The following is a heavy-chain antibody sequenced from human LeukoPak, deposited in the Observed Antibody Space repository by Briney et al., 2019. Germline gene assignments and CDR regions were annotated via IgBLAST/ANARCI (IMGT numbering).Heavy chain of an antibody. V-gene: IGHV3-23*01. CDR1: GFPFSSYA. Sequence: GGSLRLSCAASGFPFSSYAMSWVRQAAGKGLEWVSGLSGSGTSTYYADSVKGRFTISRDNSKNTLYLQMNSLRAEDTAVYYCARRIGYCSGGSCDDYYFDYWGQGTLVTVSS. J-gene: IGHJ4*02. CDR2: LSGSGTST. CDR3: ARRIGYCSGGSCDDYYFDY. D-gene: IGHD2-15*01.